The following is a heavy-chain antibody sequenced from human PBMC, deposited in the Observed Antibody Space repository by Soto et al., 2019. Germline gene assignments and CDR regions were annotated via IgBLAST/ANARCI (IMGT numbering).Heavy chain of an antibody. J-gene: IGHJ6*03. V-gene: IGHV4-59*01. CDR2: IYYSGST. D-gene: IGHD5-12*01. CDR1: GGSISSYY. CDR3: ARIYSGYDYYYYYYMDV. Sequence: SETLSLTCTVSGGSISSYYWSWIRQPPGKGLEWIGYIYYSGSTNYNPSLKSRVTISVDTSKNQFSLKLSSVTAADTAVYYCARIYSGYDYYYYYYMDVWGKGTTVT.